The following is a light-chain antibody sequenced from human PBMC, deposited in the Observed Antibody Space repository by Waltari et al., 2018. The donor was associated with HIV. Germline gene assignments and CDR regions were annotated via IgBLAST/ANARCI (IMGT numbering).Light chain of an antibody. CDR3: QQYFAGPRT. J-gene: IGKJ1*01. V-gene: IGKV4-1*01. Sequence: DIVLTQSPDSLAVALGERATINCKSSESILENSNKKNYLAWYQQRSGQPPKLLIYWASTRESGVPDRFSASGSGTDFTLTISNLQAEDVGLYYCQQYFAGPRTFGQGTKVEI. CDR2: WAS. CDR1: ESILENSNKKNY.